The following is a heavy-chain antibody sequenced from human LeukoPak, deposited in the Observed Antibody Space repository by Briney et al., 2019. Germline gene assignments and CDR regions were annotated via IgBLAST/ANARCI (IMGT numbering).Heavy chain of an antibody. Sequence: LSLTCTVSGGSISNYYWSWIRQPPGKGLEWVSFISRSSSYTVSADSVKGRFTISRDDGQNSLYLQMNSLRAEDTAVYYCARGSRVIDYWGQGTLVTVSS. J-gene: IGHJ4*02. CDR3: ARGSRVIDY. CDR1: GGSISNYY. D-gene: IGHD2-15*01. V-gene: IGHV3-11*05. CDR2: ISRSSSYT.